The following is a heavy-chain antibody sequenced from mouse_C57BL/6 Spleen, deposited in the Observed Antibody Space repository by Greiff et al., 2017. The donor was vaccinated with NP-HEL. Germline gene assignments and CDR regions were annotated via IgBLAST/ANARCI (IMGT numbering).Heavy chain of an antibody. D-gene: IGHD2-5*01. CDR1: GYTFTSYW. Sequence: QVQLQQPGAELVRPGSSVKLSCKASGYTFTSYWMDWVKQRPGQGLEWIGNIYPSDSETHYNQKFKDKATLTVDKSSSTAYMQLSSLTSEDSAVYYCARRGYSNSCFDYWGQGTTLTVSS. CDR3: ARRGYSNSCFDY. CDR2: IYPSDSET. V-gene: IGHV1-61*01. J-gene: IGHJ2*01.